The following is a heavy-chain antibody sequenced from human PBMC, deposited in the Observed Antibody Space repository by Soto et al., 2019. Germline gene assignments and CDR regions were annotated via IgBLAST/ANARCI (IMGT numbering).Heavy chain of an antibody. CDR3: ARASPDSSGYPEGPFDY. J-gene: IGHJ4*02. V-gene: IGHV1-2*02. CDR1: GYTFTGYY. CDR2: INPNSGGT. Sequence: QVQLVQSGAEVKKPGASVKVSCKASGYTFTGYYMHWVRQAPGQGLEWMGWINPNSGGTNYAQKFQGRVTMTRDTSISTAYMELSRLRSDDTAVYYCARASPDSSGYPEGPFDYWGQGTLVTVSS. D-gene: IGHD3-22*01.